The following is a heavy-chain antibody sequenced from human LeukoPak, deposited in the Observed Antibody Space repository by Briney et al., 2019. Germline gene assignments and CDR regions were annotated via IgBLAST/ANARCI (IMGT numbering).Heavy chain of an antibody. Sequence: GASVKLSCKDSGYTFTVYFLHWVRQAPGQGLELLGWINPHSGDTKYEQKFQGRVTMTRDTSITTAYMQLNSLTSDDTALYYCARAYYYDISGPISAFALWGQGTMVTVSS. CDR2: INPHSGDT. V-gene: IGHV1-2*02. D-gene: IGHD3-22*01. CDR1: GYTFTVYF. J-gene: IGHJ3*01. CDR3: ARAYYYDISGPISAFAL.